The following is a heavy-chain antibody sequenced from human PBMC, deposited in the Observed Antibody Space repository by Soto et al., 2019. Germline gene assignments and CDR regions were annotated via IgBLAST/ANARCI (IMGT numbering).Heavy chain of an antibody. V-gene: IGHV3-74*01. D-gene: IGHD5-12*01. CDR2: INSDGSST. CDR1: GFTFSSYW. CDR3: ARVRVGSPWLPGYYGMDV. J-gene: IGHJ6*02. Sequence: GGSLRLSCAASGFTFSSYWMHWVRQAPGKGLVWVSRINSDGSSTSYADSVKGRFTISRDNAKNTLYLQMNSLRAEDTAVYYCARVRVGSPWLPGYYGMDVWGQGTTVTVSS.